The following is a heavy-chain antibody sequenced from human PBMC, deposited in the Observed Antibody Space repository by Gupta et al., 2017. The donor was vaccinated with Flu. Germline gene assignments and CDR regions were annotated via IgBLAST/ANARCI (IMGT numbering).Heavy chain of an antibody. CDR1: GFTFSSYG. CDR2: IWYDGSNK. D-gene: IGHD6-13*01. J-gene: IGHJ6*02. V-gene: IGHV3-33*01. CDR3: EREVYPTGSSGYKYGMDV. Sequence: QVQLVESGGGVVQPGRSLRLSCAASGFTFSSYGMHWVRQAPGKGLEWVAVIWYDGSNKYYADSVKGRVTISRDNSKKTLDRQMNSLRAEETAVYDCEREVYPTGSSGYKYGMDVGCQGTTVTVSS.